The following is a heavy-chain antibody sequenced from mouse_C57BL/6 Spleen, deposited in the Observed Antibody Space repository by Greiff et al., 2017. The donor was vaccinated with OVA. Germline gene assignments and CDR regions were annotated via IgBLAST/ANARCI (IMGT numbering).Heavy chain of an antibody. D-gene: IGHD1-1*01. Sequence: VQLQQSGAELVSPGASVTLSCKASGYTFTDHFMHWVKQRPGQGLEWIGRIYPVSGDTNYNEKFMGKATFSVDPASSTVYMVLNSLTSEDPAVYYCDSGSSFADGGQGTLVTVSA. CDR3: DSGSSFAD. V-gene: IGHV1-11*01. CDR1: GYTFTDHF. CDR2: IYPVSGDT. J-gene: IGHJ3*01.